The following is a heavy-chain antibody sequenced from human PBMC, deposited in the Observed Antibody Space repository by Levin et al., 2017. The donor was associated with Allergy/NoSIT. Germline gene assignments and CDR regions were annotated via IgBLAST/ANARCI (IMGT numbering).Heavy chain of an antibody. V-gene: IGHV1-69*01. J-gene: IGHJ4*02. CDR2: IIPIFGTA. CDR1: GGTFSSYA. D-gene: IGHD3-9*01. CDR3: ARGWFVISYDILTGGVFDY. Sequence: KISCKASGGTFSSYAISWVRQAPGQGLEWMGGIIPIFGTANYAQKFQGRVTITADESTSTAYMELSSLRSEDTAVYYCARGWFVISYDILTGGVFDYWGQGTLVTVSS.